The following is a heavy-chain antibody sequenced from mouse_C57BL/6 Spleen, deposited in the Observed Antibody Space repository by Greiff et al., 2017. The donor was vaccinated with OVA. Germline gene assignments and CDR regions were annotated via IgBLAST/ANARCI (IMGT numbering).Heavy chain of an antibody. V-gene: IGHV1-53*01. CDR2: INPSNGGT. J-gene: IGHJ4*01. CDR3: ARGGYSNYYAMDY. D-gene: IGHD2-5*01. Sequence: QVQLQQPGTELVKPGASVTLSCKASGYTFTSYWMHWVKQRPGQGLEWIGNINPSNGGTNYNEKFKSKATLTVDKSSSTAYMQLSSLTSEDSAVYYCARGGYSNYYAMDYWGQGTSVTVSS. CDR1: GYTFTSYW.